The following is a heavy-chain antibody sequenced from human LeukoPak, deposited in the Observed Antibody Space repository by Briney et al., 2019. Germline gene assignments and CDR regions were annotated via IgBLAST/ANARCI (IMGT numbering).Heavy chain of an antibody. J-gene: IGHJ3*02. Sequence: PVKVSCKPSGYTFVSYGISWVRQAPGQGLEWMGWISRHNANTDYAQKFQGRVIMTKDTSTSTVYMELRSLRSDDTAVYYCARVLGYSYGGEAFDIWGQGTVVTVSS. V-gene: IGHV1-18*01. CDR3: ARVLGYSYGGEAFDI. CDR1: GYTFVSYG. CDR2: ISRHNANT. D-gene: IGHD5-18*01.